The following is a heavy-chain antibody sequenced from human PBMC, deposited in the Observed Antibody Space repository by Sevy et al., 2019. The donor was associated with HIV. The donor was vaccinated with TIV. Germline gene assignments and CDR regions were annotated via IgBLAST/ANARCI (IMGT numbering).Heavy chain of an antibody. CDR1: GLTFSSYA. CDR2: ISGSGGST. CDR3: AKVSKVSPLRFLEWDHFDY. J-gene: IGHJ4*02. V-gene: IGHV3-23*01. Sequence: GGSLRLSCAASGLTFSSYAMSWVRQAPGKGLEWVSAISGSGGSTYYADSVKGRFTISRDNSKNTPYLQMNSLRAEDTAVYYCAKVSKVSPLRFLEWDHFDYWGQGTLVTVSS. D-gene: IGHD3-3*01.